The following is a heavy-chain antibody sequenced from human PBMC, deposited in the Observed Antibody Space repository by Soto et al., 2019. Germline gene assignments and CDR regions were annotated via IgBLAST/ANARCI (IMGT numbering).Heavy chain of an antibody. J-gene: IGHJ6*02. CDR3: AKSWTGGSYGLDV. V-gene: IGHV3-30*18. Sequence: PGGSLRLSCAASGFTFSRYGMHWVRQAPGKGLEWVAAISDEGSNKYYADSVKGRLTISRDNSKNTLYVEMNSLRAEDTAVYYCAKSWTGGSYGLDVWGQGTTVTVSS. D-gene: IGHD6-25*01. CDR1: GFTFSRYG. CDR2: ISDEGSNK.